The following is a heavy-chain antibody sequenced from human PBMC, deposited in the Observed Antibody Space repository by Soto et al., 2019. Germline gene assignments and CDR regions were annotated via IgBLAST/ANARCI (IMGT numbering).Heavy chain of an antibody. V-gene: IGHV3-30-3*01. D-gene: IGHD3-16*02. Sequence: GGSLRLSCAASGFTFSNYDLHWVRQAPGKGLEWVALISYDGSNKYYADSVKGRFTISRDNSKNTLYLQMNSLRAEDTAVYYCAREYVWGSYRYSFDDWGQGT. CDR1: GFTFSNYD. CDR3: AREYVWGSYRYSFDD. J-gene: IGHJ4*02. CDR2: ISYDGSNK.